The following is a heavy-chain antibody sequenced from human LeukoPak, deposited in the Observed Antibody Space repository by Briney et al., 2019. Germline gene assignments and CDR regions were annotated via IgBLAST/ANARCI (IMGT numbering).Heavy chain of an antibody. CDR1: GYSISSGYY. D-gene: IGHD3-3*01. J-gene: IGHJ4*02. V-gene: IGHV4-38-2*02. CDR2: VYHSGST. CDR3: GSQREWSLTEYHFDY. Sequence: SETLSLTCTVSGYSISSGYYCGWIRQPPGKGLEWIGSVYHSGSTYYNPSLKSRVTISTDKSKNQFSLKLTSVTAADTAVYYCGSQREWSLTEYHFDYWGQGTLVAVSS.